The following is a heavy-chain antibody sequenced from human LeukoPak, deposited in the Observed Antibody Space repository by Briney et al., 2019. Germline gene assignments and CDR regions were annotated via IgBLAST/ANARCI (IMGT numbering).Heavy chain of an antibody. CDR3: ARVGAYCTSSSCLDY. J-gene: IGHJ4*02. Sequence: ASVKVSCKASGYTFTSYGISWVRQAPGQGLEWMGWISAYNGNADYAQKFQGRVTMTTDTSTSTAYMELRSLRSDDTAVYFCARVGAYCTSSSCLDYWGQGNLVTVSS. CDR2: ISAYNGNA. CDR1: GYTFTSYG. V-gene: IGHV1-18*01. D-gene: IGHD2-2*01.